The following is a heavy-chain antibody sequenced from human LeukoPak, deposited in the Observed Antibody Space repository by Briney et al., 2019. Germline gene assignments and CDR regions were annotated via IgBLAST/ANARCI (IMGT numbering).Heavy chain of an antibody. D-gene: IGHD6-13*01. V-gene: IGHV3-21*01. CDR2: IPATGTHQ. CDR1: GVTFSTYT. J-gene: IGHJ4*02. CDR3: VRGDSRDY. Sequence: GESLRLSCAASGVTFSTYTMTWVCQAPAPGLERVSSIPATGTHQHHADSVKGRFTISRDNAKNSVYLDMDNLRAEDTAVYYCVRGDSRDYWGQGPLVTVSS.